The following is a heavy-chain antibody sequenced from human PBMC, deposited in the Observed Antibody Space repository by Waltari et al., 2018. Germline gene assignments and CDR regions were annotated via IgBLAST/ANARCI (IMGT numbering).Heavy chain of an antibody. V-gene: IGHV4-59*01. CDR1: GGSIRSYY. CDR3: ARLGSSWYAGAFDI. Sequence: QVQLQESGPGLVKPSDTLSLTCTVSGGSIRSYYWSWLRQPPGKGLEWIGYIYYSGSTNYNPSLKSRVTISVDTSKNQFSLKRSSVTAAETAVYYCARLGSSWYAGAFDIWGQGTMVTVSS. J-gene: IGHJ3*02. D-gene: IGHD6-13*01. CDR2: IYYSGST.